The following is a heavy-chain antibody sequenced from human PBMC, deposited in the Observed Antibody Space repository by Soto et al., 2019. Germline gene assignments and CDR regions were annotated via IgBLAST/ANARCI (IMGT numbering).Heavy chain of an antibody. Sequence: GGSLRLSCSASGFVFGDYAVTWVRQAPGKGLEWVGVVRSETYGGSTEYAASVKGRFRISRDDSQSIAYLQMTSLKTEDTAVYYCTRGRGASGWYADYWGKGILVTVSS. V-gene: IGHV3-49*04. CDR3: TRGRGASGWYADY. CDR1: GFVFGDYA. J-gene: IGHJ4*02. CDR2: VRSETYGGST. D-gene: IGHD6-13*01.